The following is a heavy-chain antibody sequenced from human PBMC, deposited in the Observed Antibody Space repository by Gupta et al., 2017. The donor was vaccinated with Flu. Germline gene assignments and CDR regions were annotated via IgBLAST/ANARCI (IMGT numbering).Heavy chain of an antibody. CDR1: GGSITRVSDY. CDR2: IYRIGNT. CDR3: ARHSGRASGGAFDY. D-gene: IGHD2-8*02. V-gene: IGHV4-39*01. J-gene: IGHJ4*02. Sequence: HRQLQVSGPGLVKSSETLSLTCTVSGGSITRVSDYRAWIRQPPGEGLEWIEHIYRIGNTHYNPSLKSRVTISVDTSKNQFSLKLNSVTAADTAVYYCARHSGRASGGAFDYWGQGALVTVSS.